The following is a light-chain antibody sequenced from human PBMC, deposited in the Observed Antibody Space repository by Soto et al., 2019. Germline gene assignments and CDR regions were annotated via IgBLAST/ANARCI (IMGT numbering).Light chain of an antibody. Sequence: IQRPQSPPSLCQPVGARVTITSRASQSISSYLNWYQQKPGKAPKLLIYAASSLQSGVPSRFSGSGSGTDFTLTISSLQPEDFATYYCQQSYSTPQTLGQGTKVDI. J-gene: IGKJ1*01. CDR2: AAS. CDR1: QSISSY. V-gene: IGKV1-39*01. CDR3: QQSYSTPQT.